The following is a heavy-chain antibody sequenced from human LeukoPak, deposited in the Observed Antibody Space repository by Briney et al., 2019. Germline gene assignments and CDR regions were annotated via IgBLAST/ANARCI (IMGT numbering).Heavy chain of an antibody. Sequence: ASVKVSCKASGYTFTNYYMHWVRQAPGQGLEWMGIINPSGGSTSYAQKFQGRVTMTTDTSTSTAYMELRSLRSDDTAVYYCARGIAAAGTYYYYYMDVWGKGTTVTVSS. J-gene: IGHJ6*03. CDR1: GYTFTNYY. D-gene: IGHD6-13*01. CDR2: INPSGGST. V-gene: IGHV1-46*01. CDR3: ARGIAAAGTYYYYYMDV.